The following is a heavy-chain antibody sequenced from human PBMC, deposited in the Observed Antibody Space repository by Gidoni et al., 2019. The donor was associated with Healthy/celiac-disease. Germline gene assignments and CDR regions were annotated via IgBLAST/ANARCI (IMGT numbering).Heavy chain of an antibody. CDR3: FTDISGGHDFGNIIDY. CDR1: GFTFTNAW. D-gene: IGHD4-4*01. J-gene: IGHJ4*02. CDR2: IKSKTDGGTT. V-gene: IGHV3-15*01. Sequence: EVQLVQSGGGLVKPGGSLRLSCAASGFTFTNAWMSWVRQAPGKGLEWVGRIKSKTDGGTTDYAAPVKGRFTISRDDSKNTLYLHMHSLRTEDTAVYYCFTDISGGHDFGNIIDYWGQGTLVTVSS.